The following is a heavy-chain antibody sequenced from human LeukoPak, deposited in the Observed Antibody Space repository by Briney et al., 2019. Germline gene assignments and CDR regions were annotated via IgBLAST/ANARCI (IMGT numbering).Heavy chain of an antibody. CDR1: GYSISSGYY. CDR2: IYHSGST. D-gene: IGHD3-10*01. V-gene: IGHV4-38-2*01. CDR3: AKCISYGSGNWFDP. J-gene: IGHJ5*02. Sequence: PSETLSLTCAVSGYSISSGYYWGWIRQPPGKGLEWIGSIYHSGSTYYNPSLKSRVTISVDTSKNQFSLKLSSVTAADTAVYYWAKCISYGSGNWFDPWGQGTLVTVSS.